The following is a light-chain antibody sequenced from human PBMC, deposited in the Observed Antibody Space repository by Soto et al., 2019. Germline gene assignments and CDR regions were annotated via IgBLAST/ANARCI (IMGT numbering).Light chain of an antibody. V-gene: IGLV1-40*01. CDR2: GNS. J-gene: IGLJ3*02. CDR3: RSYDSTLSASV. CDR1: SSNIGAGYD. Sequence: QSVLTQPPSVSGAPGQTVTISCTGSSSNIGAGYDVHWYQQLPGTAPKLLIYGNSNRPSGVAARFSGSKSGTSASLAITGRQAADEADYYCRSYDSTLSASVFGGGTKLTVL.